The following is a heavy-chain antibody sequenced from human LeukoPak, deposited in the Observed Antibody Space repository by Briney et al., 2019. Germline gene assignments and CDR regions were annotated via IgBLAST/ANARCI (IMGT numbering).Heavy chain of an antibody. CDR3: ARGEWSTSPFDY. D-gene: IGHD1-26*01. V-gene: IGHV3-48*03. CDR2: ISSSGSTI. CDR1: GFTFSSYE. J-gene: IGHJ4*02. Sequence: GGSLRLSCAASGFTFSSYEMNWVRLAPGKGLEWISYISSSGSTIHYADSVKGRFTISRDNARNSLYLQMNSLRAEDTAVYYCARGEWSTSPFDYWGQGTLVTVSS.